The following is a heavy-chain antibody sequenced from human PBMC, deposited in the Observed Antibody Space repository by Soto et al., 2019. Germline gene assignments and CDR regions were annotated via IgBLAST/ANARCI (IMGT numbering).Heavy chain of an antibody. J-gene: IGHJ4*02. Sequence: SVKVSCKASGGTFSSYAISWVRQAPGQGLEWMGGIIPIFGTANYAQKFQGRVTITADESTSTAYMELSSLRSEDTAVYYCARGGYYYDSSGYYYFDYWGQGTLVTVSS. CDR2: IIPIFGTA. D-gene: IGHD3-22*01. V-gene: IGHV1-69*13. CDR3: ARGGYYYDSSGYYYFDY. CDR1: GGTFSSYA.